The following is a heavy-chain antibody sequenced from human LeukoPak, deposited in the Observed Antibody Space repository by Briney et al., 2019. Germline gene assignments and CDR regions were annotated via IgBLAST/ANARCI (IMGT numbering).Heavy chain of an antibody. V-gene: IGHV3-33*01. CDR1: GFSFSSYG. Sequence: PGGSLRLSCAASGFSFSSYGFHWVRQAPGKGLEWVAVIWSDGSKKYYADSVKGRFTISRDDSKNALYLEVNTLRVEDTAVYYCARDSKLGEFDSWGQGTLVTVSS. CDR2: IWSDGSKK. J-gene: IGHJ4*02. D-gene: IGHD3-10*02. CDR3: ARDSKLGEFDS.